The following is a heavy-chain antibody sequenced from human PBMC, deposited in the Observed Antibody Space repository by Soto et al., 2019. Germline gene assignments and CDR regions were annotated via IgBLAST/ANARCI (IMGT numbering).Heavy chain of an antibody. J-gene: IGHJ6*02. CDR2: IKQDGSEK. D-gene: IGHD4-4*01. Sequence: WGSLRLSCAASGCTFISYWISFLRQSAFKGLEWVANIKQDGSEKYYVDSVKGRFTISRDNAKNSLYLQMNSLGAEDTAVYYCAREIVTTFYYYYGMDVWGQGTTVTVSS. CDR1: GCTFISYW. CDR3: AREIVTTFYYYYGMDV. V-gene: IGHV3-7*01.